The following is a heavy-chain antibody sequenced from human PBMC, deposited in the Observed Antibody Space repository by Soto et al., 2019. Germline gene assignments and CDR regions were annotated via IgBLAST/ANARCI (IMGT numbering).Heavy chain of an antibody. D-gene: IGHD6-25*01. V-gene: IGHV3-74*01. Sequence: EVQLVESGGGLAQPGGSLRLSCAASGFTLSSDWMHWVRQSPGTGLLWLSRINRDGSSISYADSVEGRFTVSRDKARGTLYLQRNSLRVEDTAGDYCATGAAFRGQGILVTVSS. CDR1: GFTLSSDW. CDR2: INRDGSSI. CDR3: ATGAAF. J-gene: IGHJ4*02.